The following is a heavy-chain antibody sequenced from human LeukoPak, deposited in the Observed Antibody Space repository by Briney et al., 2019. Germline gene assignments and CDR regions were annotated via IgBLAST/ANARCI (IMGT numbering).Heavy chain of an antibody. CDR1: GNPITGAY. V-gene: IGHV4-39*01. Sequence: PSETLSLTCSVSGNPITGAYWGWIRQPPGKGLEWIGSIKYSGSTYYNPSLKSRVIVFVDTSKNQFSLKVSSVTAADTAVYYCARHDLYSSSYFDYWGLGTLVTVSS. D-gene: IGHD5-18*01. CDR2: IKYSGST. CDR3: ARHDLYSSSYFDY. J-gene: IGHJ4*02.